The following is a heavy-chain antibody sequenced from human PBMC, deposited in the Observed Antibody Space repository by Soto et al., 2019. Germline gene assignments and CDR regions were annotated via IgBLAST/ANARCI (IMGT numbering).Heavy chain of an antibody. CDR3: ARGRASGSYYLLDS. Sequence: XSVKASFEASLNTFTIYDIHWVRQATGHGLEWMGWINPNSGNIGYAQKFQGRVTMTRDTAIRTAYMEVSRLRSDDTAVYYCARGRASGSYYLLDSWGQVPLVTVSS. V-gene: IGHV1-8*01. CDR2: INPNSGNI. D-gene: IGHD3-10*01. J-gene: IGHJ4*02. CDR1: LNTFTIYD.